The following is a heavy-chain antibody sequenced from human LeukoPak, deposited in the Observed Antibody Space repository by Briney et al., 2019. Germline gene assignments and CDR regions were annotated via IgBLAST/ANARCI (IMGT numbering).Heavy chain of an antibody. D-gene: IGHD2-8*02. CDR3: ARRCCTGGTLDY. Sequence: GESLQISCQGSGYTFSSYWIAWVRQMPGKGLEWMGIIYPGDSDTRYSPSFQGRVTISADKSISTAYLQWSSLQASDTAIYYCARRCCTGGTLDYWGQGTLVTVSS. CDR1: GYTFSSYW. J-gene: IGHJ4*02. CDR2: IYPGDSDT. V-gene: IGHV5-51*01.